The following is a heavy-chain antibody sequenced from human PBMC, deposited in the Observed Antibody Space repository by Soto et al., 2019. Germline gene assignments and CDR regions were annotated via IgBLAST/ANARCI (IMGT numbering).Heavy chain of an antibody. CDR3: ARRRGYSYPLAYNCFDP. CDR1: GGTFSSYA. J-gene: IGHJ5*02. V-gene: IGHV1-69*01. Sequence: QVQLVQSGAEVKKPGSSVKVSCKASGGTFSSYAISWVRQAPGQGLEWMGGIIPIFGTANYAQKFQGRVTITADESTSTAYMELSSLRSEDTAVYYYARRRGYSYPLAYNCFDPWGQGTLVTVSS. D-gene: IGHD5-18*01. CDR2: IIPIFGTA.